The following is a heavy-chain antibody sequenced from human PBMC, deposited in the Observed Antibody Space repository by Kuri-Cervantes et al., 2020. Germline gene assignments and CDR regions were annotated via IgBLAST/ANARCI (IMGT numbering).Heavy chain of an antibody. Sequence: LSLTCAASGFTFSSYGMHWVRQPPGGGLEWVALIAFDGSNKFFAESVRGRFTISRDNAKSTIYPHMNSLRSEDSAVYFCARDPTLFGVAHFDSWGQGTLVTVSS. J-gene: IGHJ4*02. CDR3: ARDPTLFGVAHFDS. CDR2: IAFDGSNK. CDR1: GFTFSSYG. D-gene: IGHD3-3*01. V-gene: IGHV3-30*06.